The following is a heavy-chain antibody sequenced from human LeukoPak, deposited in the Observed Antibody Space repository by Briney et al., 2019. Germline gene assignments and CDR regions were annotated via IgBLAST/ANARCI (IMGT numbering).Heavy chain of an antibody. V-gene: IGHV4-39*01. Sequence: PSETLSLTCTVSGGSISSSSYYWGWIRQPPGTGLEWIGSIYYSGSTYYNPSLKSRVTISVDTSKNQFSLKLSSVTAADTAVYYCARRGSSYGPLYYFDYWGQGTLVTVSS. D-gene: IGHD5-18*01. CDR1: GGSISSSSYY. CDR2: IYYSGST. J-gene: IGHJ4*02. CDR3: ARRGSSYGPLYYFDY.